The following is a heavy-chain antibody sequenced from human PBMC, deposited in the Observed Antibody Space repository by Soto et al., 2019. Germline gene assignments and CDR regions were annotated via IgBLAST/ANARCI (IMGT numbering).Heavy chain of an antibody. J-gene: IGHJ4*02. Sequence: EVQLLESGGGLVQPGGSLRLSCAASGFTFSSYAMSWVRQAPGKGLEWVSAISGSGGSTYYADSVKGRFNISRDNSKNTLYLQMNSLRAEYTAVYYCAKDRIPGGGSYYLYYFDYCGQGTLVTVSS. CDR2: ISGSGGST. V-gene: IGHV3-23*01. CDR1: GFTFSSYA. CDR3: AKDRIPGGGSYYLYYFDY. D-gene: IGHD1-26*01.